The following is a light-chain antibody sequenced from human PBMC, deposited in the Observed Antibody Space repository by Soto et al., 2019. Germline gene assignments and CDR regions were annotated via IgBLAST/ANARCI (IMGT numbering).Light chain of an antibody. J-gene: IGKJ2*01. CDR1: QTISTY. Sequence: DIQMTQSPSSLSASVGDRVTITCRASQTISTYLNWYQQKPGKAPRLLIYDASSLLSGVPSRFSGSGSGTDFTLNIASLQPEDFSTYYCQQSDSTPYTFGKGNKVEI. V-gene: IGKV1-39*01. CDR3: QQSDSTPYT. CDR2: DAS.